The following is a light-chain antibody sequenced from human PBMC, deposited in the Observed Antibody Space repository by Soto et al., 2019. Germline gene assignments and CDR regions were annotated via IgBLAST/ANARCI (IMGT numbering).Light chain of an antibody. CDR1: HGISNY. CDR2: VAS. J-gene: IGKJ5*01. Sequence: DIQMTQSPSSLSASVGDRVTINFLASHGISNYLALYQQKPGQVPKLLIYVASTLQSGVPSRFSGRGSGTDFSLSISSLQPEDVATYYCQNYNSAPITFGQGTRLEIK. V-gene: IGKV1-27*01. CDR3: QNYNSAPIT.